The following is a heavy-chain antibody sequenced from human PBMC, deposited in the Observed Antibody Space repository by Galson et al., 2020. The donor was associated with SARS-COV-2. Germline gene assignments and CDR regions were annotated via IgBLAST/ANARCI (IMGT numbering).Heavy chain of an antibody. CDR3: ARETDDYTSSWYDY. J-gene: IGHJ4*02. V-gene: IGHV3-30*04. Sequence: SLRLSCRASGFTFSSSAMHWVRQAPGKGLEWVAIISFDGTKRYNLDSVKGRFTISRDNSKNTLFPQMDSLTTEDTAVYYCARETDDYTSSWYDYWGQGTLVTVSS. D-gene: IGHD6-13*01. CDR2: ISFDGTKR. CDR1: GFTFSSSA.